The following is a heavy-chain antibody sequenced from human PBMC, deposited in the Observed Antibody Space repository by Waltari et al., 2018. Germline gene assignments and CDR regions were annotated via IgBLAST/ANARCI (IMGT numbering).Heavy chain of an antibody. D-gene: IGHD2-15*01. Sequence: EVQLVESGGGLVKPGGSLRLSCGASGFTFRNAWMSWVRQAPGKGLEWVGRIKNKADGGTTDYATPVKGRFSISRDDSKSTLYLQMNTLKSEDTAVYYCTTDPVLTAFD. V-gene: IGHV3-15*01. J-gene: IGHJ4*01. CDR1: GFTFRNAW. CDR3: TTDPVLTAFD. CDR2: IKNKADGGTT.